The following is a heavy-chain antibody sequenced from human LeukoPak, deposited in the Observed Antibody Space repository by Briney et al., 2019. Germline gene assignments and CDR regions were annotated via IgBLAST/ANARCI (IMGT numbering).Heavy chain of an antibody. CDR3: AKDPYSGSFGYFQH. CDR1: GFTFSSYG. Sequence: PGGSLRLSCAASGFTFSSYGMHWVRRAPGKGLEWVAVISHDGSKKYYADSVKGRFTISRDNSKNTLYLQMNSLRDEDTAVYYCAKDPYSGSFGYFQHWGQGTLVTVSS. V-gene: IGHV3-30*18. D-gene: IGHD1-26*01. CDR2: ISHDGSKK. J-gene: IGHJ1*01.